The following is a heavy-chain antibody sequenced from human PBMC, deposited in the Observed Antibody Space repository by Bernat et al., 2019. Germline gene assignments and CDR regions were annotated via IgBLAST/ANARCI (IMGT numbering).Heavy chain of an antibody. CDR3: ASMVQGVSPSVFDY. CDR2: ISYDGSNK. V-gene: IGHV3-30-3*01. Sequence: QVQLVESGGGVVQPGRSLRLSCAASGFTFSSYAMHWVRQAPGKGLEWVAVISYDGSNKYYADSVRGRFTISRDNSKNTLYLQMNSLRVEDTAVYYCASMVQGVSPSVFDYWGQGTLVTVSS. D-gene: IGHD3-10*01. CDR1: GFTFSSYA. J-gene: IGHJ4*02.